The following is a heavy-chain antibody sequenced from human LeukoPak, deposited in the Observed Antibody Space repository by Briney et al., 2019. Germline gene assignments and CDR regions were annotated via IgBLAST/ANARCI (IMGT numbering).Heavy chain of an antibody. CDR3: VRDGGYSGYEY. J-gene: IGHJ4*02. CDR1: GFTFITYC. D-gene: IGHD5-12*01. CDR2: IKQDGSEK. Sequence: PWGSLRLSCAASGFTFITYCITWVCQAPGKGLGWVANIKQDGSEKYYVDSMKGRITISRDNAKNSLYLQMSSLRAEDTAVYYCVRDGGYSGYEYWGQGTLVTV. V-gene: IGHV3-7*04.